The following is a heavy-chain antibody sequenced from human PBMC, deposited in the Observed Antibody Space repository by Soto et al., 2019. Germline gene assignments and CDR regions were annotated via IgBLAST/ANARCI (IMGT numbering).Heavy chain of an antibody. V-gene: IGHV4-31*03. CDR2: IYYSGST. J-gene: IGHJ4*02. Sequence: SETLSLTCTVSGGSISSGGYYWSWIRQHPGKGLEWIGYIYYSGSTYYNPSLKSRVTISVDTSKNQFSLKLSSVTAADTAVYYCARVYNWSYSLWGQGTLVTVSS. D-gene: IGHD1-1*01. CDR1: GGSISSGGYY. CDR3: ARVYNWSYSL.